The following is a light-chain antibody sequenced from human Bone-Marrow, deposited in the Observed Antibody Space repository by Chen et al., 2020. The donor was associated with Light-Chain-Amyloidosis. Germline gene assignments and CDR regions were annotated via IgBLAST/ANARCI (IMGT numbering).Light chain of an antibody. CDR1: DLPTKY. CDR3: QSADSSGTYEVI. J-gene: IGLJ2*01. CDR2: RDT. Sequence: SYELPQPPSVSVSPGQTARIPCTGDDLPTKYAYWYQQKPGQAPVLVIHRDTERPSGISERFSGSSSGTTATLTISGVQAEDEAYYHCQSADSSGTYEVIFGGGTKLTVL. V-gene: IGLV3-25*03.